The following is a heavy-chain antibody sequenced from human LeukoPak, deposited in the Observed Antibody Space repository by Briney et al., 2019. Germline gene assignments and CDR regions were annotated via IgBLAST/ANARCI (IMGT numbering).Heavy chain of an antibody. D-gene: IGHD3-10*02. CDR1: GCTFSSYG. CDR2: SSSSGSSI. Sequence: GGSLTLSCTASGCTFSSYGMNWGRKPPAPGLGRGSYSSSSGSSIHYADSVNSRFTISRVNAKNALYLHMNSLRAEDTAVYYCAEVGITMIGGVWGKGTTVTISS. J-gene: IGHJ6*04. CDR3: AEVGITMIGGV. V-gene: IGHV3-48*03.